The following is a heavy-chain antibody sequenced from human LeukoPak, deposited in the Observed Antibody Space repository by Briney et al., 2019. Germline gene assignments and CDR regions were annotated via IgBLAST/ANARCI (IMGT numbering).Heavy chain of an antibody. V-gene: IGHV4-38-2*01. Sequence: SETLSLTGAVSGYSISSGYYWGWIRQPPGKGLEWIGSIYHSGSTYYNPSLKSRVTISVDTSKNQFTLKLSSVTAADTAVYYCARMLIVGATAFDYWGQGTLVTVSS. CDR3: ARMLIVGATAFDY. CDR1: GYSISSGYY. D-gene: IGHD1-26*01. J-gene: IGHJ4*02. CDR2: IYHSGST.